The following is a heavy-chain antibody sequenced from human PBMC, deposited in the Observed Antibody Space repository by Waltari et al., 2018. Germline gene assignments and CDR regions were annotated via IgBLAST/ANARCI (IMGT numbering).Heavy chain of an antibody. D-gene: IGHD3-16*01. J-gene: IGHJ2*01. CDR3: ARSWRSRGKRYFDL. Sequence: VQLVQSGTEVKKPVASVTLSCKASGSTFTSSALHWVRQAPGQGPEWMSMINPSDGTTTYAPNLQGRVTVTTDTSASTIYMGVSSLRSDDTALYFCARSWRSRGKRYFDLWGRGTLIIVS. CDR1: GSTFTSSA. V-gene: IGHV1-46*01. CDR2: INPSDGTT.